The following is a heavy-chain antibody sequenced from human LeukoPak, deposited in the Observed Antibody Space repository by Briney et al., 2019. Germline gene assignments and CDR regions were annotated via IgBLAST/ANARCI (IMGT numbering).Heavy chain of an antibody. V-gene: IGHV3-9*01. D-gene: IGHD3-3*01. CDR1: GFTFDDYA. J-gene: IGHJ4*02. CDR2: ISWNSGSI. CDR3: AKAYYDFWSGYYTFDY. Sequence: PGRSLRLSCAASGFTFDDYAMHWVRQAPGKGLEWVSGISWNSGSIGYADSVKGRFTISGDNAKNSLYLQMNSLRAEDTALYYCAKAYYDFWSGYYTFDYWGQGTLVTVSS.